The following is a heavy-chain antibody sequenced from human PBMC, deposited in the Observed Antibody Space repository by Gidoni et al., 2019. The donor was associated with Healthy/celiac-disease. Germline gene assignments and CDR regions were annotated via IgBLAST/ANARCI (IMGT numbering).Heavy chain of an antibody. D-gene: IGHD5-12*01. J-gene: IGHJ3*02. V-gene: IGHV3-53*01. CDR1: GFTVSSNY. CDR2: IYSGGST. CDR3: ARESGGYDLGAFDI. Sequence: EVQLVESGGGLIQTGGSLRLSCADSGFTVSSNYMSWVRQAPVKGLEWVAVIYSGGSTYYADSVKGRFTISRDKPKNTLYLQMNSLRAEDTAVYYCARESGGYDLGAFDIWGQGTMVTVSS.